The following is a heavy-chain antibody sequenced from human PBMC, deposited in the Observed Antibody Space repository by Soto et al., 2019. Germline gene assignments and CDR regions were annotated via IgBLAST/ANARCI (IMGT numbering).Heavy chain of an antibody. CDR2: ISSSGDTE. J-gene: IGHJ6*03. CDR3: ASGPWYYMDV. V-gene: IGHV3-11*01. CDR1: GFSFSDYY. Sequence: QAQLEESGGGLVKPGGSLRLSCAASGFSFSDYYMSWIRQAPGKGLEWISYISSSGDTEYYADSVKGRFTISRANSKNSLYLQMNSLRADDTAVYYCASGPWYYMDVCGKGTTVSVSS.